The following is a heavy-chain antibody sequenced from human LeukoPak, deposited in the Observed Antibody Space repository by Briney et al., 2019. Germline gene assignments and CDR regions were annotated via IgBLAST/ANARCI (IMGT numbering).Heavy chain of an antibody. CDR2: ISGSGGST. CDR1: GFTFSSYA. Sequence: PGGSLRLSCAASGFTFSSYAMSWVRQAPGKGLEWVSAISGSGGSTYYADSVKGRFTTSRDNSKNTLYLQMNSLRAEDTAVYYCAKDISSGWYMDHDYWGQGTLVTVSS. J-gene: IGHJ4*02. D-gene: IGHD6-19*01. V-gene: IGHV3-23*01. CDR3: AKDISSGWYMDHDY.